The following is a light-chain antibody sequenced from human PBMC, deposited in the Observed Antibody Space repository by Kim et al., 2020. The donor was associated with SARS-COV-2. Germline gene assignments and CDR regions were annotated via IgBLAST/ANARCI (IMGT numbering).Light chain of an antibody. CDR2: DAS. V-gene: IGKV1-8*01. CDR1: QDIRNH. CDR3: QQYYNYVSWT. Sequence: ASTGDTVTITCRASQDIRNHLVWYQQKPGKAPKLLIFDASILHSGVPSRFSGSGSGTDFTLTISGLQSEDFATYYCQQYYNYVSWTFGQGTKLEIK. J-gene: IGKJ1*01.